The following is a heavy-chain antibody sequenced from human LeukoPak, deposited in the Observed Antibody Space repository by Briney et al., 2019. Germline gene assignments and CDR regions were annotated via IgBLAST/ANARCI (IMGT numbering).Heavy chain of an antibody. CDR2: IWYDGSNK. D-gene: IGHD3-10*01. Sequence: PGRSLRLSCAASGFTFSSYGMHWVRQAPGKGLEWVAVIWYDGSNKYYADSVKGRFTISRDNSKNTLYLQMNSLRAEDTAVYYCARDGYGSGSYQYYFDYWGQGTLVTVSS. CDR3: ARDGYGSGSYQYYFDY. J-gene: IGHJ4*02. V-gene: IGHV3-33*01. CDR1: GFTFSSYG.